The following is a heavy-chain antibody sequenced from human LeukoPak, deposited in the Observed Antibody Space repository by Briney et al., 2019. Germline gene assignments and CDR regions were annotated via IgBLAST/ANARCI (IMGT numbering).Heavy chain of an antibody. CDR2: INPSGGST. Sequence: GASVKVSCKASGYTFTSHYMHWVRQAPGQGLEWMGIINPSGGSTSYAQKFQGRVTMTRDTSTSTVYMELSSLRSEDTAVYYCARDLSRRGLYSSSSDYYYMDVWGKGTTVTVSS. CDR3: ARDLSRRGLYSSSSDYYYMDV. D-gene: IGHD6-6*01. J-gene: IGHJ6*03. V-gene: IGHV1-46*01. CDR1: GYTFTSHY.